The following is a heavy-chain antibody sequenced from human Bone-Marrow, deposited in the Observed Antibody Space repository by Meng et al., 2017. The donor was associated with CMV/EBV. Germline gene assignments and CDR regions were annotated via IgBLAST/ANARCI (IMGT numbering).Heavy chain of an antibody. CDR3: ARLRFLEWLSSYYYYYGMDA. CDR1: GGSFSGYY. Sequence: SETLSRTRAVHGGSFSGYYWSWVRQPPGKGLEWIGEINHSGSTSYNPSLESRVTISVDTSKNQFSLKLGSVTDADTAVYYCARLRFLEWLSSYYYYYGMDAWGQGTTVTVSS. V-gene: IGHV4-34*01. J-gene: IGHJ6*02. CDR2: INHSGST. D-gene: IGHD3-3*01.